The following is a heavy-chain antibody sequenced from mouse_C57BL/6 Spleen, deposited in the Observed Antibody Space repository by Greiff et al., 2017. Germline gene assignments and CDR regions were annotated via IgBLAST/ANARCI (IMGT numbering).Heavy chain of an antibody. Sequence: QVQLQQSGPELVKPGASVKISCKASGYAFSSSWMNWVKQRPGKGLEWIGRIYPGDGDTNYNGKFKGKATLTADKSSSTAYMQLSSLTSEDSAVSYCARSEDYYGGGVDYWGQGTTLTVSS. CDR2: IYPGDGDT. CDR3: ARSEDYYGGGVDY. D-gene: IGHD1-1*02. J-gene: IGHJ2*01. CDR1: GYAFSSSW. V-gene: IGHV1-82*01.